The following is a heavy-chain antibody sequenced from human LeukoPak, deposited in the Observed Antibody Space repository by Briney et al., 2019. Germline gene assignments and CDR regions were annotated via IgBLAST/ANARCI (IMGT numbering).Heavy chain of an antibody. CDR1: GGSFSGYY. J-gene: IGHJ4*02. V-gene: IGHV4-34*01. D-gene: IGHD1-26*01. Sequence: SETLSLTCAVYGGSFSGYYWSWIRQPPGKGLEWIGEINHSGSTNYNPSLKSRVTISADTSKNQFSLKLTPVTAADTAVYYCARGGQWEPLDYWGQGTLVTVSS. CDR3: ARGGQWEPLDY. CDR2: INHSGST.